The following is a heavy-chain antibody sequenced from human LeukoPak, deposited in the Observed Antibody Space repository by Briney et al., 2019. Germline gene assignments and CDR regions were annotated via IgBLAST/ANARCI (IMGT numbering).Heavy chain of an antibody. D-gene: IGHD3-10*01. CDR3: TTGLIYYGSGGYYQYFDY. CDR2: IKSKTDGGTT. CDR1: GFTFSNAW. J-gene: IGHJ4*02. V-gene: IGHV3-15*01. Sequence: GGSLRLSCAASGFTFSNAWVSWVRQAPGKGLEWVGRIKSKTDGGTTDYAAPVKGRFTISRDDSKNTLYLQMNSLKTEDTAVYYCTTGLIYYGSGGYYQYFDYWGQGTLVTVSS.